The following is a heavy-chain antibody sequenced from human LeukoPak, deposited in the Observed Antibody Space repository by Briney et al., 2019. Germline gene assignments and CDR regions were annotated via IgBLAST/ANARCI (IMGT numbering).Heavy chain of an antibody. CDR1: GGSISNYY. CDR2: IYYSGNT. J-gene: IGHJ2*01. D-gene: IGHD3-22*01. V-gene: IGHV4-59*01. CDR3: ARERGESTGYLYKWYFDL. Sequence: PSETLSLTCTVSGGSISNYYWSWIRQPPGKGLEWIGKIYYSGNTDYSPSLKSRVTISIDTSREHLSLKLSSVTAADTAVYYCARERGESTGYLYKWYFDLWGRGTLVSVSS.